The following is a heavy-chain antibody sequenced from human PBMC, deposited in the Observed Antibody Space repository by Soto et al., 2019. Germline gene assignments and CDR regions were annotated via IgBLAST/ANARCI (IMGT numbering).Heavy chain of an antibody. CDR1: GFPFNPNS. Sequence: GGSLRLSCEASGFPFNPNSMPWFRQPPGRGLEWLAAIWYDGTQKYYADSVKGRFIISRDNSKKTLYLEMNSLRAEDTAVYYCARAGGTTVTGLWHFDSWGQGTLVTVSS. V-gene: IGHV3-33*01. D-gene: IGHD4-17*01. J-gene: IGHJ4*02. CDR3: ARAGGTTVTGLWHFDS. CDR2: IWYDGTQK.